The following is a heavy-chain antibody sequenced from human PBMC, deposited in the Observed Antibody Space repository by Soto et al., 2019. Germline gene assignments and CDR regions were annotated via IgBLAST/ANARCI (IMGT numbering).Heavy chain of an antibody. CDR1: GYTFTNYA. Sequence: ASVKVSCKASGYTFTNYAMHWVRQAPGQRLKWMGWINAGNGNTKYSQKFQGRVTITRDTSASTAYMELSSLRSEDTAVYYCARDMSDIVATPGFDYWGQGTLVTVSS. V-gene: IGHV1-3*01. D-gene: IGHD5-12*01. CDR3: ARDMSDIVATPGFDY. CDR2: INAGNGNT. J-gene: IGHJ4*02.